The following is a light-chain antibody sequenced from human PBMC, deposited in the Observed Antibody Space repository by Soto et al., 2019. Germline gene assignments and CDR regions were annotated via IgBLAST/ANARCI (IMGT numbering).Light chain of an antibody. V-gene: IGLV1-51*01. Sequence: QSVLTQPPSVSAAPGQKVTISCSGSSSNIGNNFVSWYQQLPGTAPKLLIFDNNKRPSGIPDRFSGSKSGTSATLGITGSQTGDEADYYCGSWDSSLSAYVFGTGTKVTV. CDR1: SSNIGNNF. CDR3: GSWDSSLSAYV. J-gene: IGLJ1*01. CDR2: DNN.